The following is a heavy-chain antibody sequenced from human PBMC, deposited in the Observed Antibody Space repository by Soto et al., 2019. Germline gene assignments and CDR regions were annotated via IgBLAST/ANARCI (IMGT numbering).Heavy chain of an antibody. V-gene: IGHV1-18*01. CDR3: ARVWWATYYYDSSGYSSNDY. CDR2: ISAYNGNT. D-gene: IGHD3-22*01. CDR1: GYTFTSYG. J-gene: IGHJ4*02. Sequence: ASVKVSCKASGYTFTSYGISWVRQAPGQGLEWMGWISAYNGNTNYAQKLQGRVTMTTDTSTSTAYMELRSLRSDDTAVYYCARVWWATYYYDSSGYSSNDYWGQGTLVTVSS.